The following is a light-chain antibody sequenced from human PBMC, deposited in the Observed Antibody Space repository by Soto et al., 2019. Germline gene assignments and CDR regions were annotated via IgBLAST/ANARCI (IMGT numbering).Light chain of an antibody. V-gene: IGKV3-20*01. Sequence: EIVLTQSPGTLSLSPGVRATLSCRASQRVRSGYLAWYQQRSGQPPRLLIYRASRRATDIPDRFSGSGSETDFSHTISSREPEDFVVYYCQQYGTSPWPFGRGTKVEI. J-gene: IGKJ1*01. CDR3: QQYGTSPWP. CDR2: RAS. CDR1: QRVRSGY.